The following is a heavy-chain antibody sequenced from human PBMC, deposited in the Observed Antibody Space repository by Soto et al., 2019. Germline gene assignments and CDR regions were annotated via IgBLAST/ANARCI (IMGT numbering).Heavy chain of an antibody. V-gene: IGHV3-30*04. CDR1: GFTFSSHT. CDR3: VKGEYYYDGSAYYPFDY. J-gene: IGHJ4*02. CDR2: MSHDGKIK. Sequence: GGSLRLSCAASGFTFSSHTMHWVRQAPGKGLEWLSLMSHDGKIKFYADSVKGRFTISRDNAKNSLYLQMNSLRAEDTAVYYCVKGEYYYDGSAYYPFDYWGQGRMVTVSS. D-gene: IGHD3-22*01.